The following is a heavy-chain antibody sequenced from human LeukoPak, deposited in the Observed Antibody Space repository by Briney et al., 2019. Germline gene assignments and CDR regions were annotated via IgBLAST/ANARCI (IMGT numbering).Heavy chain of an antibody. Sequence: GGSLRLSCAASGFTSSSYAMSWVRQAPGKGLEWVSGISSSGGSTYYADSVRGRFTISRDNSKNTLYLQMNSLRAEDTAVYYCAKRYGSGRGFDYWGQGTLATVSS. CDR2: ISSSGGST. D-gene: IGHD3-10*01. J-gene: IGHJ4*02. CDR3: AKRYGSGRGFDY. CDR1: GFTSSSYA. V-gene: IGHV3-23*01.